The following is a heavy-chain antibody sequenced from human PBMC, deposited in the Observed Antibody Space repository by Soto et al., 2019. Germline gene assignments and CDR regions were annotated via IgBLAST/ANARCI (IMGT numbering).Heavy chain of an antibody. CDR2: ISSSISTI. J-gene: IGHJ6*03. CDR3: ARGYYGSTNYFNHYYFMDV. V-gene: IGHV3-11*01. D-gene: IGHD3-10*01. Sequence: PGGSLRLSCAASGFIFSDYYMTWIRQAPGKGLEWVSYISSSISTIYYADSVRGRFTISRDNARNSLYLQMNSLRAEDTAVYYCARGYYGSTNYFNHYYFMDVWGKGIMVTVSS. CDR1: GFIFSDYY.